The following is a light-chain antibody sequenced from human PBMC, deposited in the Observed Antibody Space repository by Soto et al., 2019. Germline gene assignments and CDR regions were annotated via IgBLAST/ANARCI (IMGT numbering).Light chain of an antibody. CDR2: DVS. CDR3: SSYTSSSTLYV. V-gene: IGLV2-14*03. J-gene: IGLJ1*01. Sequence: QSALTQPASVSGSPGQSITISCTGTSSDVGCYNYVSWYQQHPGKAPILMIYDVSNRRSGVSNRFSGSKSGNTASLTISGLQAEDEADYYCSSYTSSSTLYVFGTGTKLTAL. CDR1: SSDVGCYNY.